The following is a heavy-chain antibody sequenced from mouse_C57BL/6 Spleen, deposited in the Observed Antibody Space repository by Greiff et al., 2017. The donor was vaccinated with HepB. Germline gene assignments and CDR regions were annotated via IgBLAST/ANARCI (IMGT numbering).Heavy chain of an antibody. V-gene: IGHV1-69*01. CDR2: IDPSDSDT. CDR1: GYTFTSYW. CDR3: ARGDAMDY. J-gene: IGHJ4*01. Sequence: QVQLQQPGAELVMPGASVKLSCKASGYTFTSYWMHWVKQRPGQGLEWIGEIDPSDSDTNYNQKFKGKSTLTVDKSSSTAYMQLSSLTSEDAAVYCCARGDAMDYWGQGTSVTVSS.